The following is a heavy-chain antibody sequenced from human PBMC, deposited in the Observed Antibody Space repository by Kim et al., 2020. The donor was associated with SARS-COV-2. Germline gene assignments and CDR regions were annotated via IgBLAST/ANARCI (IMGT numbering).Heavy chain of an antibody. CDR3: ARDLDYGGRGS. CDR1: GFTFSDHY. J-gene: IGHJ5*02. Sequence: GGSLRLSCAASGFTFSDHYMDWVRQAPGKGLEWVGLVRNKVNSYTTEYAASVKGRFTISRDDSKNSLYLQMNSLKTEDTAVYYCARDLDYGGRGSWGQGTLVTVSS. V-gene: IGHV3-72*01. CDR2: VRNKVNSYTT. D-gene: IGHD4-17*01.